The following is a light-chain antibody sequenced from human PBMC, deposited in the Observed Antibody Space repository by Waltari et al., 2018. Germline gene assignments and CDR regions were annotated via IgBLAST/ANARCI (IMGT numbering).Light chain of an antibody. CDR3: QQFHSLPYT. CDR2: YAS. CDR1: QDITTS. J-gene: IGKJ2*01. Sequence: VTCTCQSTQDITTSLRWFQQKPGAAPRLLIYYASTLQPGVPSRFSGTGSATGFSLTITSLQLYDSATYYCQQFHSLPYTFARGTKLHIK. V-gene: IGKV1-33*01.